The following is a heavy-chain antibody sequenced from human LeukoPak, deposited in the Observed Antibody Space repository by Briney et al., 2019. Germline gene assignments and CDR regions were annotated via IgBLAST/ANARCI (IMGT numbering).Heavy chain of an antibody. Sequence: GGSLRLSCAASGSTFSDAWLTWVRQAPGKGLEWVGRIKRKTDGGTADYAAPVKGRFTISRDDSKNMLYLQMNSLKTEDTAVYYCTSTLPYWGQGTLVTVSS. CDR2: IKRKTDGGTA. V-gene: IGHV3-15*01. J-gene: IGHJ4*02. CDR3: TSTLPY. CDR1: GSTFSDAW.